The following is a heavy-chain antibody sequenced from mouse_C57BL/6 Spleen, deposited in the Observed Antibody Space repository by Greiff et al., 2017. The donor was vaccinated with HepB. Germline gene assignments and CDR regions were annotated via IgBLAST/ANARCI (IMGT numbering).Heavy chain of an antibody. CDR1: GFTFSSYA. V-gene: IGHV5-4*03. Sequence: DVKLVESGGGLVKPGGSLKLSCAASGFTFSSYAMSWVRQTPEKRLEWVATISDGGSYTYYPDNVKGRFTISRDNAKNNLYLQMSHLKSEDTAMYYCASLYGNYWYFDVWGTGTTVTVSS. J-gene: IGHJ1*03. D-gene: IGHD2-1*01. CDR2: ISDGGSYT. CDR3: ASLYGNYWYFDV.